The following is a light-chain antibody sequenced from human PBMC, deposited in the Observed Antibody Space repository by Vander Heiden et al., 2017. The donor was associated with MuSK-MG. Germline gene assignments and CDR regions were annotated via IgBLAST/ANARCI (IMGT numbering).Light chain of an antibody. CDR3: SSYASGGTYV. CDR1: SSDVGGHNS. J-gene: IGLJ1*01. V-gene: IGLV2-14*03. Sequence: QSALTQPASVSGYPGQSIAISCTGTSSDVGGHNSVSWYQQHPGKAPKLLIYDVSNRPSGVSDRFSGSKSGNTASLTISGLRAEDEADFYCSSYASGGTYVFGSGTKVTVL. CDR2: DVS.